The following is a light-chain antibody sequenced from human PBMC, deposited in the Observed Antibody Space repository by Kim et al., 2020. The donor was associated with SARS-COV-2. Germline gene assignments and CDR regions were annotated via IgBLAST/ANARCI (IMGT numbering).Light chain of an antibody. Sequence: QSITVSCTGTSSDSGSHSLVSWYQQHPGKAPKLLISEVTLRPSGVSNRFSGSKSGNAASLTISGLQAEDEADYYCYSYAGSGIAWVFGGGTKLTVL. J-gene: IGLJ3*02. CDR3: YSYAGSGIAWV. V-gene: IGLV2-23*02. CDR1: SSDSGSHSL. CDR2: EVT.